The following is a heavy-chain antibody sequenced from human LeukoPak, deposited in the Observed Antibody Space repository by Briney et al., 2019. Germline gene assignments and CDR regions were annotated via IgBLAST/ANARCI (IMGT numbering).Heavy chain of an antibody. CDR3: ARGGFSGGILRYFDL. CDR2: IYTTYDS. V-gene: IGHV4-4*07. CDR1: GGSINGYH. D-gene: IGHD2-15*01. J-gene: IGHJ2*01. Sequence: PSETLSLTCTFSGGSINGYHWSWVRQPAGKGLEWIGLIYTTYDSKYTPSLKSRLSMSLDTSNSLFSLKLTSVTAADTAVYYCARGGFSGGILRYFDLWGRGILVTVSS.